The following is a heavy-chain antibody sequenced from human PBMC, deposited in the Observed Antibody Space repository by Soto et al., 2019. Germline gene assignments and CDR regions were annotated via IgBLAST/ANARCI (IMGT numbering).Heavy chain of an antibody. CDR3: ARTDIVTTNWFDP. J-gene: IGHJ5*02. D-gene: IGHD5-12*01. Sequence: QVHLQQWGAGLLRPSETLSLTCAVYGESFIGYYWTWIRQPPGKGLEWIGEINHRGSTNYNPSLKRRVTMSIDTSKNQFSLKLSSVTAADRSVYYCARTDIVTTNWFDPWGQGTLVTVSS. CDR2: INHRGST. V-gene: IGHV4-34*02. CDR1: GESFIGYY.